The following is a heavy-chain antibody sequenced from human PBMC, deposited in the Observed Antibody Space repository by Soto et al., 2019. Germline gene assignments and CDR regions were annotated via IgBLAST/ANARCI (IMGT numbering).Heavy chain of an antibody. Sequence: EVQLVESGGGLVNPGGSLRLSCTASGFAFNTYSMNWVRQAPGKGLEWVSSINDDSTYIYYSDSLMGRITISRDNAKDSLFLQMNSLRPDDTAVYYCVRDLGRYFRSGYMDLWGDGATVTVSS. CDR2: INDDSTYI. CDR3: VRDLGRYFRSGYMDL. V-gene: IGHV3-21*02. CDR1: GFAFNTYS. J-gene: IGHJ6*02. D-gene: IGHD3-9*01.